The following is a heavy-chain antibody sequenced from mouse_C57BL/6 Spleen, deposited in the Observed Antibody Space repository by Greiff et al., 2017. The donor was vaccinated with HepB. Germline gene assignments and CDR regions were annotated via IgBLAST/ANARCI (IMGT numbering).Heavy chain of an antibody. V-gene: IGHV1-81*01. J-gene: IGHJ2*01. CDR3: APYSNYFDY. CDR2: IYPRSGNT. Sequence: VKLVESGAELARPGASVKLSCKASGYTFTSYGISWVKQRTGQGLEWIGEIYPRSGNTYYNEKFKGKATLTADKSSSTAYMELRSLTSEDSAVYFCAPYSNYFDYWGQGTTLTVSS. CDR1: GYTFTSYG. D-gene: IGHD2-5*01.